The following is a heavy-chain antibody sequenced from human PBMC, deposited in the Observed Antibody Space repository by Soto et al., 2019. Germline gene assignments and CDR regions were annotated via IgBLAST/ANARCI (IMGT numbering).Heavy chain of an antibody. CDR2: INPSGATT. J-gene: IGHJ4*02. Sequence: QVSLVQSGAEVKKPGASVKVSCKASGYTFTSYYVHWVRQAPGQGLEWMGIINPSGATTTYAQNFQGRVAMTRDTSTSTVYMELSSLGSEDTAVYYCARRDCFSSSCYFTYWGQGTLVTVSS. V-gene: IGHV1-46*01. CDR1: GYTFTSYY. CDR3: ARRDCFSSSCYFTY. D-gene: IGHD2-2*01.